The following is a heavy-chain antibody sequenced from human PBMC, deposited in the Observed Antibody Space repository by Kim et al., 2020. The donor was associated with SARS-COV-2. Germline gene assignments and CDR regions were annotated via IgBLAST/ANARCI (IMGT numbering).Heavy chain of an antibody. J-gene: IGHJ4*02. CDR2: ISWNSNNI. CDR3: AKDMRWYSAFGAGDGVS. Sequence: GGSLRLSCVASGFTFDDYAMHWVRQAPGKGLEWVSGISWNSNNIGYEESVKGRFTISRDNAKNSLYLQMNSLRAEDTALYFCAKDMRWYSAFGAGDGVSWGQGTLVTVSS. D-gene: IGHD7-27*01. CDR1: GFTFDDYA. V-gene: IGHV3-9*01.